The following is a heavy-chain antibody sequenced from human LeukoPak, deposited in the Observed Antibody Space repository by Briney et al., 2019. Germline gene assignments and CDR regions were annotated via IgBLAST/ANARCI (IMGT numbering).Heavy chain of an antibody. CDR1: GGSISSSSYY. Sequence: PSETLSLTCTVSGGSISSSSYYWGWIRQPPGKGLEWIGSIYYSGSTYYNPSLKSRVTISVDTSKNQFSLKLSSVTAADTAVYYCAAYYYDSSGYYYPPWGGHFDYWGQGTLVTVSS. V-gene: IGHV4-39*01. CDR3: AAYYYDSSGYYYPPWGGHFDY. D-gene: IGHD3-22*01. J-gene: IGHJ4*02. CDR2: IYYSGST.